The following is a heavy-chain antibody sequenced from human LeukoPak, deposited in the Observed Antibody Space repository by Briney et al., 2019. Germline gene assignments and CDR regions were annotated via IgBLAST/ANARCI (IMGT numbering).Heavy chain of an antibody. CDR1: GFTFNNYA. CDR2: ISGSGGST. CDR3: AKAPTLSYLDY. Sequence: GGSLRLSCAASGFTFNNYAMSWVRQAPGKGLEWVSAISGSGGSTYYADSVKGRFTISRDNSKNTLYLQMNSLRADDTAVYYCAKAPTLSYLDYWGQGTLVTVSS. J-gene: IGHJ4*02. V-gene: IGHV3-23*01. D-gene: IGHD3-16*01.